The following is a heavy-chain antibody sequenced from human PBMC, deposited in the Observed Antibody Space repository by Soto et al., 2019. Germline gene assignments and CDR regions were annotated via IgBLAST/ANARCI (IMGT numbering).Heavy chain of an antibody. D-gene: IGHD3-22*01. CDR1: GFTFSSYA. CDR2: ISGSGGST. V-gene: IGHV3-23*01. CDR3: AKDLSRGGYYSRAGLAFVI. Sequence: GGSLRLSCAASGFTFSSYAMSWVRQAPGKGLEWVSAISGSGGSTYYADSVKGRFTISRDNSKNTLYLQMNSLRAEDTAIYYGAKDLSRGGYYSRAGLAFVIWGQGTMVTVSS. J-gene: IGHJ3*02.